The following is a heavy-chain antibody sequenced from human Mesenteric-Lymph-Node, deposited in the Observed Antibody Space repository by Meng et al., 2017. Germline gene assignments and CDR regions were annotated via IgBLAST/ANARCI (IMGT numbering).Heavy chain of an antibody. Sequence: VHVQQGGPGLCRPLETWFLTCAVYGGSFSGYYWSWIRQPPGKGLEWIGEINHSGSTNYIPSLKSRVIISIDTSKNQFSLNLRSVTAADTAVYYCARVSSGWDYFNYWGQGTLVTVSS. CDR2: INHSGST. V-gene: IGHV4-34*01. CDR3: ARVSSGWDYFNY. J-gene: IGHJ4*02. CDR1: GGSFSGYY. D-gene: IGHD6-19*01.